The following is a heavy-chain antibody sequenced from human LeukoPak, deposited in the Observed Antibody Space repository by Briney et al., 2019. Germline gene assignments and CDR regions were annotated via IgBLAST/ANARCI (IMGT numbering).Heavy chain of an antibody. Sequence: SETLSLTCTVSGGSISSYYWSWIRQPPGKGLEWIGYVHYSGTTDYNPSLKSRVTISLDSSKNQFSLKLSSVTAADTAVYYCARGSPMGDSWGQGTLVTVSS. V-gene: IGHV4-59*01. CDR3: ARGSPMGDS. CDR2: VHYSGTT. CDR1: GGSISSYY. J-gene: IGHJ4*02.